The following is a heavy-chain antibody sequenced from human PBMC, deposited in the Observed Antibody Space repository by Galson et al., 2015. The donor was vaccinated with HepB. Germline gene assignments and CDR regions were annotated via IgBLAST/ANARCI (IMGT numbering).Heavy chain of an antibody. CDR3: AKVDESTMVRGVIIHDY. J-gene: IGHJ4*02. V-gene: IGHV3-30*02. Sequence: SLRLSCAASGFTFSSYGVHWVRQAPGKGLEWVAFIRYDGSNKYYADSVKGRFTISRDNSKNTLYLQMNSLRAEDTAVYYCAKVDESTMVRGVIIHDYWGQGTLVTVSS. CDR2: IRYDGSNK. CDR1: GFTFSSYG. D-gene: IGHD3-10*01.